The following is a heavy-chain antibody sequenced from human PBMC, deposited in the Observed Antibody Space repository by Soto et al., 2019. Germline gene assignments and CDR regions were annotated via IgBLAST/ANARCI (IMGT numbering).Heavy chain of an antibody. CDR2: INPNSGGT. CDR1: GYTFTGYY. CDR3: ARDAGRVGATPSDYYGMDV. J-gene: IGHJ6*02. Sequence: ASVKVSCKASGYTFTGYYMHWVRQAPGQGLEWMGWINPNSGGTNYAQKFQGWVTMTRDTSISTAYMELSRLRSDDTAVYYCARDAGRVGATPSDYYGMDVWGQGTTVTVSS. D-gene: IGHD1-26*01. V-gene: IGHV1-2*04.